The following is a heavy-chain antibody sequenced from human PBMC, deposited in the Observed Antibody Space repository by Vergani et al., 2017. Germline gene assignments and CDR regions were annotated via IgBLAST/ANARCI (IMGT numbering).Heavy chain of an antibody. V-gene: IGHV3-23*01. J-gene: IGHJ4*02. Sequence: EVQLLESGGGLAQPGGSLRLSCEATGFTFSNSAMSWVRQPPGKGLEWVSGLSDGGGRTYYADSVKGRFTVSRDNARDTLYLPMNSLRVEDTAVYYCPKDVPSGWQCPLYFHYWGQGTLVTVSS. CDR1: GFTFSNSA. CDR3: PKDVPSGWQCPLYFHY. D-gene: IGHD6-19*01. CDR2: LSDGGGRT.